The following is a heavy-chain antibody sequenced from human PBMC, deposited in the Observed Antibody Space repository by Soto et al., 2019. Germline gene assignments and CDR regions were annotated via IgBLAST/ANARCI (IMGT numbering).Heavy chain of an antibody. Sequence: GGSLRLSCAASGFTFSSYAMSWVRQAPGKGLEWVSAISGSGGSTYYADSVKGRFTISRDNSKNTLYLQMNSLRAEDMAVYYCAKVREDSIAVVRYYFDYWGQGTLVTVSS. V-gene: IGHV3-23*01. CDR1: GFTFSSYA. CDR2: ISGSGGST. J-gene: IGHJ4*02. CDR3: AKVREDSIAVVRYYFDY. D-gene: IGHD3-22*01.